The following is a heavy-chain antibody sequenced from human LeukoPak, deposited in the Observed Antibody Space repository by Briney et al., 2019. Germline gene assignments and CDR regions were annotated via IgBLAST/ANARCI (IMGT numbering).Heavy chain of an antibody. CDR3: ARRRDSSGYYSGYYFDY. D-gene: IGHD3-22*01. Sequence: PGGSLRLSCAASGFTFSSYAMSWVRQAPGKGLGWVSAISGSGGSTYYADSVKGRFTISRDNSKNTLYLQMNSLRAEGTAVYYCARRRDSSGYYSGYYFDYWGQGTLVTVSS. CDR2: ISGSGGST. V-gene: IGHV3-23*01. J-gene: IGHJ4*02. CDR1: GFTFSSYA.